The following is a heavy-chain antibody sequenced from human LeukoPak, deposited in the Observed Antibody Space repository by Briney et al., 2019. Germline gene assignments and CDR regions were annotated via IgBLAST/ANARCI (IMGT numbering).Heavy chain of an antibody. CDR1: GGSMSSGDYY. J-gene: IGHJ3*01. CDR3: ARLQPIDYYDNSGLCAFDV. D-gene: IGHD3-22*01. Sequence: SETLSFTGTVSGGSMSSGDYYGSWIRQPPGKGLEWIGYIYYSGSTYYNPSLKSRVTISVDTSKLQFSLKLSSVTAADTAVYYCARLQPIDYYDNSGLCAFDVWGQGTMVTVSS. CDR2: IYYSGST. V-gene: IGHV4-30-4*02.